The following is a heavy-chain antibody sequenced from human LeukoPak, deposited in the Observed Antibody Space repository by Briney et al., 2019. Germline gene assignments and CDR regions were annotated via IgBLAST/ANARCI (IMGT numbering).Heavy chain of an antibody. CDR3: ARGGWYPESFQH. CDR2: IYYSGST. Sequence: SETLSLTCTVSGGSISSYYWNWIRQPPGKGLEWIGYIYYSGSTNYNRSLKSRVTISVDTSKNQFSLKLSSVTAADTAVYYCARGGWYPESFQHWGQGALVTVSS. D-gene: IGHD6-19*01. J-gene: IGHJ1*01. V-gene: IGHV4-59*01. CDR1: GGSISSYY.